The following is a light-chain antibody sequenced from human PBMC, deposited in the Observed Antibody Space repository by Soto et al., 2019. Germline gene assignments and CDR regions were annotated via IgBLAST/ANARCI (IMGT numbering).Light chain of an antibody. V-gene: IGLV2-14*01. CDR1: NNDVGGHNS. Sequence: QSALTPPASVSGSPGQSLTISCTGTNNDVGGHNSVAWYQHNPGKAPKLMIYDVGNRPSGVSSRFSGSKSGNTASLSISGLQAEDEADYYCSSYTSSSTLVFGTGTKLTVL. J-gene: IGLJ1*01. CDR2: DVG. CDR3: SSYTSSSTLV.